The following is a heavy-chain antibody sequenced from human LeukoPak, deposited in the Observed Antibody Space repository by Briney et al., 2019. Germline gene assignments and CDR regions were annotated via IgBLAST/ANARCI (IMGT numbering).Heavy chain of an antibody. V-gene: IGHV3-21*01. J-gene: IGHJ6*03. CDR3: ARGTSGWYYYYYYMDV. D-gene: IGHD6-19*01. Sequence: GGSLRLSCAASGFTFSSHSMNWVRQAPGKGLEWVSSISSSSSYIYYADSVKGRFTISRDNAKNSLYLQMNSLRAEDTAVYYCARGTSGWYYYYYYMDVWGKGTTVTVSS. CDR2: ISSSSSYI. CDR1: GFTFSSHS.